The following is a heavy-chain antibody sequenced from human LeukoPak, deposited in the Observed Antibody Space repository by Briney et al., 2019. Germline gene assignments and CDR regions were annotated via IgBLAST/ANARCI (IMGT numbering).Heavy chain of an antibody. D-gene: IGHD1-1*01. CDR3: ARDGGPPELERLPTLDY. V-gene: IGHV4-59*01. CDR1: GGSISSYY. J-gene: IGHJ4*02. CDR2: IYYSGST. Sequence: SETLSLTCTVSGGSISSYYWSWIRQPPGKGLEWIGYIYYSGSTNYNPSLKSRVTISVDTSKNQFSLKLSSVTAADTAVYYCARDGGPPELERLPTLDYWGQGTLVTVSS.